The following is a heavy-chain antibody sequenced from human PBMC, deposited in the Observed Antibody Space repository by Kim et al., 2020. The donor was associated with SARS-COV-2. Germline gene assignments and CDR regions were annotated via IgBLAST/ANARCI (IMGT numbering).Heavy chain of an antibody. Sequence: GGSLRLSCAASGFTVSSNYMSWVRQAPGKGLEWVSVIYSGGSTYYADSVKGRFTISRDNSKNTLYLQMNSLRAEDTPVYYCARYGSGSYYNDWYFDLWGRGTLVTVSS. J-gene: IGHJ2*01. V-gene: IGHV3-53*01. CDR2: IYSGGST. CDR3: ARYGSGSYYNDWYFDL. D-gene: IGHD3-10*01. CDR1: GFTVSSNY.